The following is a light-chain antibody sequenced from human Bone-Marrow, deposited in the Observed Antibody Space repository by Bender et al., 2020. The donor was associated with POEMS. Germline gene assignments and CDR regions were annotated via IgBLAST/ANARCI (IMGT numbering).Light chain of an antibody. CDR3: AVWDDSLNGWV. Sequence: QSALTQPASVSGSPGQSVTISCTGTSNDVGGYNSVSWYQQHPGNAPKLMIYHVATRPSGVPYRFSGSKSGNTASLTVSGLQAEDEADYYCAVWDDSLNGWVFGGGTKLTVL. V-gene: IGLV2-8*01. CDR1: SNDVGGYNS. J-gene: IGLJ3*02. CDR2: HVA.